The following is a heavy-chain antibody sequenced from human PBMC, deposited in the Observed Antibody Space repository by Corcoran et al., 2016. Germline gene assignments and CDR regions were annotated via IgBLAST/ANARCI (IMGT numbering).Heavy chain of an antibody. CDR3: ASHTRGSGYGGYVTKDNWFDP. CDR2: IIPIFGTA. V-gene: IGHV1-69*01. Sequence: QVQLVQSGAEVKKPGSSVKVSCKASGGTFSSYAISWVRQAPGQGLEWMGGIIPIFGTANYAQKFQGRVTITADESTSTAYMELSSLRSEDTAVYYCASHTRGSGYGGYVTKDNWFDPWGQGTLVTVSS. J-gene: IGHJ5*02. CDR1: GGTFSSYA. D-gene: IGHD3-3*01.